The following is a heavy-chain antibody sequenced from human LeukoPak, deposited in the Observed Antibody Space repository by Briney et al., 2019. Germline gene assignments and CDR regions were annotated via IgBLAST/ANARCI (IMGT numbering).Heavy chain of an antibody. CDR3: ATLPRTYGPLDY. D-gene: IGHD1-7*01. J-gene: IGHJ4*02. Sequence: PGGSPRLSCAASGFTFSSYGMHWVRQAPGKGLEWVAVIWFDGSTKYYGDSVKGRFTISRDNSRDTLYLQMNSLRAEDTAVYYCATLPRTYGPLDYWGQGTLVTVSS. CDR2: IWFDGSTK. V-gene: IGHV3-33*01. CDR1: GFTFSSYG.